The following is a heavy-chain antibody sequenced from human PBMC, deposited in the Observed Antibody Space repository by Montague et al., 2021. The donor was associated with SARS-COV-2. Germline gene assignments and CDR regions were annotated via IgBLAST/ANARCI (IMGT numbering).Heavy chain of an antibody. CDR3: ASGKYYDFWSGYYSHDYVSGMDV. CDR1: GGSISSYY. CDR2: IHTSRRN. D-gene: IGHD3-3*01. V-gene: IGHV4-4*07. J-gene: IGHJ6*02. Sequence: SETQSLTCTVSGGSISSYYWSWIRQSAGKGLEWIGRIHTSRRNDYNPSLNSRVTMSVDTSKNQFSLKLSSVTAADTAVYYCASGKYYDFWSGYYSHDYVSGMDVWGQGTTVTVSS.